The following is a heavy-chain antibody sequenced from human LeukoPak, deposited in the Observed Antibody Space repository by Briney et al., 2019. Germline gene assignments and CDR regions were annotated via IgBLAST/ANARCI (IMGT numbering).Heavy chain of an antibody. V-gene: IGHV1-24*01. J-gene: IGHJ6*02. CDR1: GYTFISYG. CDR3: ATDRLEIYALHT. Sequence: GASVKVSCKASGYTFISYGISWVRQAPGQGLEWMGGFEPEEGAHGETIFAQKFEDRLTLTEDTSADTAYMELVRLTSEDTAVYYCATDRLEIYALHTWGQGTAVTVSS. CDR2: FEPEEGAHGET. D-gene: IGHD1-1*01.